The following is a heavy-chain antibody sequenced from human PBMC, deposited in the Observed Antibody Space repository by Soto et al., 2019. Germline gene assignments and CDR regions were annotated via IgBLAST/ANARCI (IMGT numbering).Heavy chain of an antibody. V-gene: IGHV3-30-3*01. CDR3: ARTPSMFLYYFDY. CDR1: GFTFSSYA. CDR2: ISYDGSNK. J-gene: IGHJ4*02. Sequence: GGSLRLSCAASGFTFSSYAMHWVRQAPGKGLEWVAVISYDGSNKYYADSVKGRFTISRDNSKNTLYLQMNSLRAEDTAVYYCARTPSMFLYYFDYWGQGTLVTVSS. D-gene: IGHD3-3*01.